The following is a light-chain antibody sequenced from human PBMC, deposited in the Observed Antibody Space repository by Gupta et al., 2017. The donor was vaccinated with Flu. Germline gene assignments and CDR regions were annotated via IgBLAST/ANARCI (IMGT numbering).Light chain of an antibody. J-gene: IGKJ4*01. CDR1: QSVSSN. CDR2: DAS. V-gene: IGKV3-15*01. CDR3: QYDDDSHS. Sequence: ATLSVSPGERATLSCRASQSVSSNFASYQHIPGQAPTLLIYDASTTATGIPDRFSDSASGTEFTLTISILPSEDFALYYWQYDDDSHSFGGGTTVEIK.